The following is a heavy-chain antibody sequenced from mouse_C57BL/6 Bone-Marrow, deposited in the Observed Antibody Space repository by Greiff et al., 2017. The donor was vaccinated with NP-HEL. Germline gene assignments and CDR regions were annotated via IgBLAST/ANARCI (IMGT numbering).Heavy chain of an antibody. Sequence: VKLMESGAELVKPGASVKLSCKASGYTFTEYTIHWVKQRSGQGLEWIGWFYPGSGSIKYNEKFKDKATLTADKSSSTVYMELSRLTSEDSAVYFCARHEERGWLLRYFDVWGTGTTVTGSS. CDR3: ARHEERGWLLRYFDV. D-gene: IGHD2-3*01. CDR1: GYTFTEYT. J-gene: IGHJ1*03. V-gene: IGHV1-62-2*01. CDR2: FYPGSGSI.